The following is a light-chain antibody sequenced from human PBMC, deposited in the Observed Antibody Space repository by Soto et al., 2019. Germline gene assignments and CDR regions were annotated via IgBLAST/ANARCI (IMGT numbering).Light chain of an antibody. Sequence: DIQMTQSPSSLSASVGDRVIITCRASQSISSYLNWYQQKPGKAPKVLIYAASSLQSGVPSRFSGSGSGTDFTLTISSLQPEDFATYYCQQSYTTPWTFGQGPKVEIK. CDR2: AAS. J-gene: IGKJ1*01. V-gene: IGKV1-39*01. CDR1: QSISSY. CDR3: QQSYTTPWT.